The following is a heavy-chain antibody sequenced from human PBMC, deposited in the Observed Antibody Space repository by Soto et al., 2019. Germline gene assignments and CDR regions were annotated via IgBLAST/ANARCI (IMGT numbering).Heavy chain of an antibody. CDR1: VSTFSSYA. Sequence: PGGSLRLSFAALVSTFSSYAMHWVRQAPGKGKERMAAISYVGSNKYYTDSVKGRFTISRDNSKNTRYLQMNRLRAEDTAVYYCARVGPNHDAFDIWGQGTMVTVSS. CDR2: ISYVGSNK. J-gene: IGHJ3*02. V-gene: IGHV3-30-3*01. CDR3: ARVGPNHDAFDI.